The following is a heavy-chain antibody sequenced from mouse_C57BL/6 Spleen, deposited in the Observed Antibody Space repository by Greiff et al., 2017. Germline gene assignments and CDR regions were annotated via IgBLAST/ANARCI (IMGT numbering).Heavy chain of an antibody. V-gene: IGHV1-26*01. CDR1: GYTFTDYY. Sequence: VQLQQSGPELVKPGASVKISCKASGYTFTDYYMNWVKQSHGKSLEWIGDINPNNGGTSYNQKFKGKATLTVDKSSSTADMELRSLTSEDSAVYYCARRYDYGSYYAMDYWGQGTSVTVSS. CDR2: INPNNGGT. CDR3: ARRYDYGSYYAMDY. J-gene: IGHJ4*01. D-gene: IGHD1-1*01.